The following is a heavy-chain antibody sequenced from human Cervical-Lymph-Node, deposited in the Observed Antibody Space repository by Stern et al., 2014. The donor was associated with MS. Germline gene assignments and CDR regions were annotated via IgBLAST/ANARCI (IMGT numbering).Heavy chain of an antibody. V-gene: IGHV3-53*01. CDR2: IYSVGST. CDR3: VRLVNRATHFDS. CDR1: GFTFTRNY. D-gene: IGHD1-14*01. J-gene: IGHJ4*02. Sequence: ELQLVESGGGLIQPWGSLRLSCAASGFTFTRNYMRWVRQSPGKELEWVSAIYSVGSTYYTDSVQGRVDISRDNSKNTLFLQMNSLRAEDTAVYYCVRLVNRATHFDSWGQGTLVTVSS.